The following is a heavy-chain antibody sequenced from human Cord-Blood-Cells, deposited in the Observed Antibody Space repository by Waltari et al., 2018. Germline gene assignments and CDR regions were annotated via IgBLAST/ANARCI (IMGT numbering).Heavy chain of an antibody. Sequence: QVQLVQSGAEVKKPGSSVKVSCKASGGTFSSYAISWVRQAPGHGLEWMGRIIPILGIANYAQKFQGRVTITADKSTSTAYMELSSLRSEDTAVYYCARDDYDFWSGYYRGPFDYWGQGTLVTVSS. CDR3: ARDDYDFWSGYYRGPFDY. V-gene: IGHV1-69*09. J-gene: IGHJ4*02. CDR2: IIPILGIA. D-gene: IGHD3-3*01. CDR1: GGTFSSYA.